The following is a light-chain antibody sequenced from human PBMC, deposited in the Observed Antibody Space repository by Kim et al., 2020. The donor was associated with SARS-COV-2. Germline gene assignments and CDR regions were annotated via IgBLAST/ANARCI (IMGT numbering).Light chain of an antibody. Sequence: QGVTSSGTGSSSNIGAGYDVHWYQQLPGTAPKLLIYGNSNRPSGVPDRFSGSKSGTSASLAITGLQAEDEADYYCQSYDSSLSGWVFGGGTQLTVL. CDR2: GNS. CDR1: SSNIGAGYD. J-gene: IGLJ3*02. V-gene: IGLV1-40*01. CDR3: QSYDSSLSGWV.